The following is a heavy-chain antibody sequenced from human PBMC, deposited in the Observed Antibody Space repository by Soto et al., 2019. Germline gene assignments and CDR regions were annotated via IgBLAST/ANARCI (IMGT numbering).Heavy chain of an antibody. Sequence: TLSLTCTVSGGSINSYYWSWIRKSPGKGLEWIGYTYDNGSTNYNPSLKSRVSISVDTSKNQFSLKLSSVTAADTAVYYCARSGYSYVNHYFDYWGHGTLVTVSS. CDR1: GGSINSYY. V-gene: IGHV4-59*01. D-gene: IGHD5-18*01. CDR2: TYDNGST. CDR3: ARSGYSYVNHYFDY. J-gene: IGHJ4*01.